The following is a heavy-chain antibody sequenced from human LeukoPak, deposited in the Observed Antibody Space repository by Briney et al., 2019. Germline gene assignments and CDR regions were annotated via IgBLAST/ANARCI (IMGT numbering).Heavy chain of an antibody. V-gene: IGHV4-59*12. CDR2: IYYSGST. CDR3: ARAPIVGATLYYYYGMDV. Sequence: SETLSLTCIVSGGSISSYYWSWIRQPPGKGLEWIGYIYYSGSTNYNPSLKGRLTISIDTSKNQFSLKLSSVTAADTAVYYCARAPIVGATLYYYYGMDVWGQGTTVTVSS. D-gene: IGHD1-26*01. J-gene: IGHJ6*02. CDR1: GGSISSYY.